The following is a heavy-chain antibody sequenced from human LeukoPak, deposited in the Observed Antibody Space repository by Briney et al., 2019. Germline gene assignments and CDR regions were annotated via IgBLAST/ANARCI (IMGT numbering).Heavy chain of an antibody. CDR1: GFTFSSYA. J-gene: IGHJ4*02. CDR2: ISSSSSYI. D-gene: IGHD1-1*01. Sequence: GGSLRLSCAASGFTFSSYAMSWVRQAPGKGLEWVSSISSSSSYIYYADSVKGRFTISRDNAKNSLYLQMNSLRAEDTAVYYCASWSQPRWGQGTLVTVSS. V-gene: IGHV3-21*01. CDR3: ASWSQPR.